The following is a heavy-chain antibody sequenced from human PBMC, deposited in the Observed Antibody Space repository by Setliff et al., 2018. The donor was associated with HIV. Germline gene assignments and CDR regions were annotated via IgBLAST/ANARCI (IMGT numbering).Heavy chain of an antibody. D-gene: IGHD3-9*01. V-gene: IGHV3-30*02. CDR3: VRDRDWAFDY. CDR2: IRHDGSNK. CDR1: GFSFSSYG. J-gene: IGHJ4*02. Sequence: GGSLRLSCAASGFSFSSYGMHWVRQAPGKGLEWVAHIRHDGSNKYYADSMEGRFTISRDDAKNSLYLQMDSLRAEDTAVYYCVRDRDWAFDYWGQGILVTVSS.